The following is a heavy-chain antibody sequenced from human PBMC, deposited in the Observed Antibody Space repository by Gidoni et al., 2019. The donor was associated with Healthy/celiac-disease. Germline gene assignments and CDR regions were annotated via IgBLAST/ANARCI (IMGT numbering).Heavy chain of an antibody. CDR1: GGSFSGYY. D-gene: IGHD4-17*01. Sequence: QVQLQQWGAGLLKPSETLSLTCAVYGGSFSGYYWSWIRQPPGKGLEWIGEINHSGSTNYHPSLKSRVTISVDTSKNQFSLKLSSVTAADTAVYYCARGRNYGGNSGYYYYYMDVWGKGTTVTVSS. V-gene: IGHV4-34*01. J-gene: IGHJ6*03. CDR2: INHSGST. CDR3: ARGRNYGGNSGYYYYYMDV.